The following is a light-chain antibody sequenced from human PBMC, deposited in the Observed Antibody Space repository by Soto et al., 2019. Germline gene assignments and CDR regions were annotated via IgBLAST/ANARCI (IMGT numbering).Light chain of an antibody. CDR1: SSDVGGYDY. J-gene: IGLJ2*01. V-gene: IGLV2-14*01. CDR3: SSYTTTSTVV. CDR2: DVY. Sequence: QSVLTQPASVSGFPGQSITISCTGTSSDVGGYDYVSWFQQYPGKAPSLMLYDVYRRPSGVSYRFSGSKSGNTASLTISGLQAEDEADYYCSSYTTTSTVVFGGGTKVTVL.